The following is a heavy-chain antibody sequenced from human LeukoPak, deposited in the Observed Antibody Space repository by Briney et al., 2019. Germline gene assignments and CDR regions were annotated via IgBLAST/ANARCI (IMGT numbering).Heavy chain of an antibody. V-gene: IGHV3-21*01. Sequence: PGGSLRLSCAASGFTFSSYSMNWVRQAPGKGLEWVSSISSSSSYIYYADSVKGRFTTSRDNAKNSLYLQMNSLRAEDTAVYYCARDTTAVYGMDVWGQGTTVTVSS. D-gene: IGHD4-4*01. CDR2: ISSSSSYI. CDR3: ARDTTAVYGMDV. CDR1: GFTFSSYS. J-gene: IGHJ6*02.